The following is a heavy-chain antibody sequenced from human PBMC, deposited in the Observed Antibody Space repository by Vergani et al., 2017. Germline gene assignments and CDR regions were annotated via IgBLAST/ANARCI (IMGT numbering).Heavy chain of an antibody. J-gene: IGHJ5*01. V-gene: IGHV3-48*01. CDR1: GFIFSALS. D-gene: IGHD2-8*02. CDR2: VSGDGAVA. CDR3: VRTEYCTGIACNTRFDS. Sequence: VESGGGLVLPGGSLRLSCAASGFIFSALSMNWVRQTPTKGLEWVAYVSGDGAVAHYTDSVRGRFIISRDNGHDSLFLQMNNLRADDAGVYYCVRTEYCTGIACNTRFDSWGQGALVTVSS.